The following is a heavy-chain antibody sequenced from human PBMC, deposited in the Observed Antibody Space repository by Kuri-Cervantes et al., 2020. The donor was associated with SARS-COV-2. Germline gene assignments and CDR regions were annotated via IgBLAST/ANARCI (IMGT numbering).Heavy chain of an antibody. CDR3: ARHRKIYDYWSGRGFFYYYMDV. CDR2: IYYSGNT. V-gene: IGHV4-39*01. J-gene: IGHJ6*03. Sequence: GSLRLSCTVSGGSISSSAYSWGWIRQPPGKGLEWIGSIYYSGNTHYNPSLKSRVTMSVDTSKNQFSLMLSSVTATDTAVYYCARHRKIYDYWSGRGFFYYYMDVWGKRITVTVSS. CDR1: GGSISSSAYS. D-gene: IGHD3-3*01.